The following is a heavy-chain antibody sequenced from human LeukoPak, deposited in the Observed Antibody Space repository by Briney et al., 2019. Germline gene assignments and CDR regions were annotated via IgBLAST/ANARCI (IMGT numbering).Heavy chain of an antibody. CDR1: GFTFTDYW. V-gene: IGHV3-7*03. CDR3: ATSRAAAGCA. D-gene: IGHD6-13*01. CDR2: IGQDGSNK. Sequence: PGGSLRLSCAASGFTFTDYWMSWVRQAPGKGLEWVANIGQDGSNKFYVASVKGRFSISRDNAKNSVFLQMKTLRVEDTAIYYSATSRAAAGCAWGQGTLVTVSS. J-gene: IGHJ5*02.